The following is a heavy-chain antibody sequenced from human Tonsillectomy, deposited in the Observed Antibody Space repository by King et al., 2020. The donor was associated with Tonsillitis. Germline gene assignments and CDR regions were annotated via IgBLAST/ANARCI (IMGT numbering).Heavy chain of an antibody. J-gene: IGHJ4*02. CDR1: DGSISDYY. CDR2: IQHSGST. CDR3: SRVGSGWNVGGLDS. Sequence: VQLHESGPGLVKPSETLSLTCTVSDGSISDYYWSWIRQPPGKGLEWIGYIQHSGSTSYNPSLNSRVTISVDTSKKQFSLKLTSVTAADTAVYYCSRVGSGWNVGGLDSWGQGTLVTVSS. D-gene: IGHD6-19*01. V-gene: IGHV4-59*01.